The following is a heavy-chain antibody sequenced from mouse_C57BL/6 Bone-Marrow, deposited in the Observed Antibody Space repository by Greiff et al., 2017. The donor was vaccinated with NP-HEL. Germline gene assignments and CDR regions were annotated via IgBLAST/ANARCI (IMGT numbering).Heavy chain of an antibody. Sequence: LVESGAELARPGASVKLSCKASGYTFTSYGISWVKQRTGQGLEWIGEIYPRSGNTYYNEKFKGKATLTADKSSSTAYMELRSLTSEDSAVYFCARYRYYYGSRPSYWGQGTTLTVSS. V-gene: IGHV1-81*01. D-gene: IGHD1-1*01. J-gene: IGHJ2*01. CDR3: ARYRYYYGSRPSY. CDR2: IYPRSGNT. CDR1: GYTFTSYG.